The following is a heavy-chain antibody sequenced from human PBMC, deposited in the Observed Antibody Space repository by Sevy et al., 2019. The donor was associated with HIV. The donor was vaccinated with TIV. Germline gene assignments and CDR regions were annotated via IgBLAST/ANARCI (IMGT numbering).Heavy chain of an antibody. D-gene: IGHD2-2*01. V-gene: IGHV3-21*01. CDR3: ARVGLGDCSGTNCSPNDY. CDR2: ISSGSSFI. Sequence: GESLKISCAAPGFSISGYTMNWVRQAPGKGLEWVSSISSGSSFIYYADSLKGRFTISRDNARNLLYLQMNSLRVEDTAVYYCARVGLGDCSGTNCSPNDYWGQGTLVTVSS. J-gene: IGHJ4*02. CDR1: GFSISGYT.